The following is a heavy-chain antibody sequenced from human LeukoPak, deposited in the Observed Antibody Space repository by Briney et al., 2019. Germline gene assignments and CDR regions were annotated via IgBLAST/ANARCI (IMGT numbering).Heavy chain of an antibody. CDR3: AKAYYDSSGIDY. J-gene: IGHJ4*02. V-gene: IGHV3-30-3*01. D-gene: IGHD3-22*01. CDR2: ISYDGSNK. Sequence: GRSLRLSCAASGFTFSSYAMHWVRQAPGKGLEWVAVISYDGSNKYYADSVKGRFTISRDNSKNTLYLQMNSLRAEDTAVYYCAKAYYDSSGIDYWGQGTLVTVSS. CDR1: GFTFSSYA.